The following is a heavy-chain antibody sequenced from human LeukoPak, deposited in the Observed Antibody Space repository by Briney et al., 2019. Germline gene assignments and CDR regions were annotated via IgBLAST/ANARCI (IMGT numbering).Heavy chain of an antibody. CDR1: GFTFSSYA. J-gene: IGHJ3*02. D-gene: IGHD3-10*01. V-gene: IGHV3-30-3*01. CDR2: ISYDGSNK. Sequence: PGRSLRLSCAASGFTFSSYAMHWVRQAPGKGLEWVAVISYDGSNKYYADSVKGRFTISRDNSKNTLYLQMNSLRAEDTAVYYCARDFTPGQAFDIWGQGTMVTVSS. CDR3: ARDFTPGQAFDI.